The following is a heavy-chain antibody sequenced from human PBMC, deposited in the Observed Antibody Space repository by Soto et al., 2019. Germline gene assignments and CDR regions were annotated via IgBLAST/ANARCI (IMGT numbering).Heavy chain of an antibody. CDR2: IYHSGST. CDR3: ARRDYYGSGSYNWFDP. CDR1: GGSISSGGYS. V-gene: IGHV4-30-2*01. J-gene: IGHJ5*02. Sequence: PSETLSLTCAFSGGSISSGGYSWSWIRQPPGKGLEWIGYIYHSGSTYYNPSLKSRVTISVDRSKNQFSLKLSSVTAADTAVYYCARRDYYGSGSYNWFDPWGQGTLVTVSS. D-gene: IGHD3-10*01.